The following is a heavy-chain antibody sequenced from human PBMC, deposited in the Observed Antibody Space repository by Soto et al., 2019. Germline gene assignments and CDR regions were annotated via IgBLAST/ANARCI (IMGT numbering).Heavy chain of an antibody. Sequence: GGSLRLSCAASGFTFSSYAMHWVRQAPGKGLEWVAVISYDGSNKYYADSVKGRFTISRDNSKNTLYLQMNSLRAEDTAVYYCARVKTTVTTVGYYGMDVWGQGTTVTV. CDR1: GFTFSSYA. J-gene: IGHJ6*02. CDR3: ARVKTTVTTVGYYGMDV. D-gene: IGHD4-17*01. CDR2: ISYDGSNK. V-gene: IGHV3-30-3*01.